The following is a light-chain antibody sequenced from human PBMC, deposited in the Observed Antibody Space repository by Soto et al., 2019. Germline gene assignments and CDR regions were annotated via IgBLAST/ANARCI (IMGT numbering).Light chain of an antibody. Sequence: QSVLTQPASVSGSPGQSITISCTGTSSDVGGYNYVSWYQQHPGKAPKVMIYGVNNRPSGVSNRFSGSKSGNTASLTISGLQAEDEADYYCSSFTSSTTVVFGGGTKLTVL. CDR2: GVN. CDR3: SSFTSSTTVV. J-gene: IGLJ2*01. CDR1: SSDVGGYNY. V-gene: IGLV2-14*01.